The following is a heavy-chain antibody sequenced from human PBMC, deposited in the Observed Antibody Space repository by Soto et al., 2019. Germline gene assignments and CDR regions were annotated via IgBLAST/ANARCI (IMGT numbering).Heavy chain of an antibody. V-gene: IGHV4-30-4*01. D-gene: IGHD1-26*01. Sequence: QVQLQEWGPGLVKPSQTLSLTCTVSGGSIRNGDYYWGWIRQPPGKGLEWIGYVYYSGTTYSHPSHKSRVTISVDTSENEFSLRLSSVTAADTAVYYCVTVNLVGAAYYCDYWGPGTLVTVSS. CDR2: VYYSGTT. J-gene: IGHJ4*02. CDR1: GGSIRNGDYY. CDR3: VTVNLVGAAYYCDY.